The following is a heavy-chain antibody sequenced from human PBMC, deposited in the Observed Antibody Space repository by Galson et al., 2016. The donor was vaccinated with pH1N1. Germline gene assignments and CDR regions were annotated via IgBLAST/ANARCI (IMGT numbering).Heavy chain of an antibody. CDR2: IIPILDTT. CDR3: ARAIISSEDRDYWFDP. D-gene: IGHD6-6*01. J-gene: IGHJ5*02. V-gene: IGHV1-69*13. CDR1: GGTFSSYA. Sequence: SVKVSCKASGGTFSSYAISWVRQAPGQGLEWMGEIIPILDTTNYAQRFQGRVTITADDSTSTAYMELRSLRSEDTAVYYCARAIISSEDRDYWFDPWGQGTLVTVSS.